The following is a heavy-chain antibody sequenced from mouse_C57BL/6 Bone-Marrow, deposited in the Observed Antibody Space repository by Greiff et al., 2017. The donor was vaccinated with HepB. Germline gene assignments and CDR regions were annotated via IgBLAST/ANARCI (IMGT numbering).Heavy chain of an antibody. Sequence: EVHLVESGGGLVKPGGSLKLSCAASGFTFSDYGMHWVRQAPEKGLEWVAYISSGSSTIYYADTVKGRFTISRDNAKNTLFLQMTSLRSEDTAMYYCARDGYYLYYFDYWGQGTTLTVSS. CDR3: ARDGYYLYYFDY. D-gene: IGHD2-3*01. CDR2: ISSGSSTI. J-gene: IGHJ2*01. CDR1: GFTFSDYG. V-gene: IGHV5-17*01.